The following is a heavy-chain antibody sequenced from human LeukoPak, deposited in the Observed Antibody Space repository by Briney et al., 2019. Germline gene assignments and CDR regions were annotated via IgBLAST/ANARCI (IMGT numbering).Heavy chain of an antibody. V-gene: IGHV1-46*01. CDR3: ARENDYGNNWFDP. D-gene: IGHD4-17*01. CDR1: GYSFSSYC. CDR2: INPSGDST. J-gene: IGHJ5*02. Sequence: ASVTVSCKASGYSFSSYCMHWVRQAPGQGLEWMGIINPSGDSTTYAQKFQGRVTMTRDTSTRTVYMELSSLRSDDTAVYYCARENDYGNNWFDPWGQGTLVTVSS.